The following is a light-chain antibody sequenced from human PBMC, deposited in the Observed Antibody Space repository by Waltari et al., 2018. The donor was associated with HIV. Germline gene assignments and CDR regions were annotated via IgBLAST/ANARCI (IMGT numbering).Light chain of an antibody. J-gene: IGLJ2*01. V-gene: IGLV3-21*02. CDR1: NIGNKG. CDR3: HVWDNPSNHVV. CDR2: DDS. Sequence: SYVLTQPPSVSVAPGQTARITCGGNNIGNKGVHWYQQKPGQAPVLVVYDDSDRPSGIPERFSGSSSGNTAILTISRVEAGDEADYYCHVWDNPSNHVVFGGGTKLTVL.